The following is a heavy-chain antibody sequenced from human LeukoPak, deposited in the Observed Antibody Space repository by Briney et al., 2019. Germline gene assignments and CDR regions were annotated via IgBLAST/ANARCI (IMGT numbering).Heavy chain of an antibody. CDR2: INPNSGGT. D-gene: IGHD2-2*01. CDR3: AKGFRDIVVVPAVYWFDP. V-gene: IGHV1-2*06. CDR1: GYTFTGYY. J-gene: IGHJ5*02. Sequence: ASVTVSCKASGYTFTGYYMHWVRQAPGQGLEWMGPINPNSGGTNYAQKFQGRVTMTRDTSISTAYMELSRLRSDDTAVYYCAKGFRDIVVVPAVYWFDPWGQGTLVTVSS.